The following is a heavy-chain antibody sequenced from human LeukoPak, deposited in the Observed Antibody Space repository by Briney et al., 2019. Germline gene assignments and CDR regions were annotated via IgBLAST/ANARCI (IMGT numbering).Heavy chain of an antibody. CDR3: ARSLIVASEDY. CDR1: GFRFDSFY. Sequence: GGSLRLSCAASGFRFDSFYMGWIRQVPGKGLDCIALISASGAVPYYAESVEGRFTISRDNAKNSVSLQMNSLSADDTAIYYCARSLIVASEDYWGQGTQVIVSS. V-gene: IGHV3-11*04. J-gene: IGHJ4*02. CDR2: ISASGAVP. D-gene: IGHD3-22*01.